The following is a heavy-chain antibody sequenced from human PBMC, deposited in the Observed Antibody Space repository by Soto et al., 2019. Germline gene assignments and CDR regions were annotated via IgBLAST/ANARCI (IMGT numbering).Heavy chain of an antibody. J-gene: IGHJ6*02. V-gene: IGHV1-69*13. D-gene: IGHD2-2*01. Sequence: SVKVSCKASGGTFSSYAISWVRQAPGQGLEWMGGIIPIFGTANYAQKFQGRVTITADESTSTAYMELSSLRSEDTAVYYCARSPEGYCSSTSCYGAYYYGMDVWGQGTTVTVSS. CDR3: ARSPEGYCSSTSCYGAYYYGMDV. CDR2: IIPIFGTA. CDR1: GGTFSSYA.